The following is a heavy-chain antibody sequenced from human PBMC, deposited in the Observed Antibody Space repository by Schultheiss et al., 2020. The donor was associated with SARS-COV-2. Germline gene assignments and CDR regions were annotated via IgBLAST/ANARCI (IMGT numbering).Heavy chain of an antibody. CDR1: GGSISSYY. D-gene: IGHD3-22*01. J-gene: IGHJ3*02. CDR2: IYTSGST. V-gene: IGHV4-4*07. CDR3: AKDMGPGGYDSSGYLKSDAFDI. Sequence: SQTLSLTCTVSGGSISSYYWSWIRQPAGKGLEWIGRIYTSGSTNYNPSLKSRVTMSVDTSKNQFSLKLSSVTAADTALYYCAKDMGPGGYDSSGYLKSDAFDIWGQGTMVTVSS.